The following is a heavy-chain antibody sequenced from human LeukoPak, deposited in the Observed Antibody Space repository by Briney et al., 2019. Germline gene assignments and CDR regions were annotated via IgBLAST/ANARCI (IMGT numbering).Heavy chain of an antibody. D-gene: IGHD2-2*01. CDR2: INPNSGGT. J-gene: IGHJ6*03. CDR1: GYTFTGYY. V-gene: IGHV1-2*02. Sequence: ASVKVSCKASGYTFTGYYMHWVRQAPGQGLEWMGWINPNSGGTNYAQKFQGRVTMTRDTSISTAYMELSRLRSDDTAVYYCARDRVVPAAIRYYYYMDVWGKGTTVTVSS. CDR3: ARDRVVPAAIRYYYYMDV.